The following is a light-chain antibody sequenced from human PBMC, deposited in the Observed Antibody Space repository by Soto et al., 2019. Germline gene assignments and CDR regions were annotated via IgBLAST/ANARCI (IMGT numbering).Light chain of an antibody. J-gene: IGKJ5*01. CDR3: QQYYSTPLT. Sequence: DIVLTQSPDSLAVSLGERATINCKSSQSIWSSSNNKERLACYQQKPGQPPNLLIYWASTRESGVPDRFSGSGSETDFTLTISSLQAEDVAVYYFQQYYSTPLTFGQGTRLEIK. CDR2: WAS. V-gene: IGKV4-1*01. CDR1: QSIWSSSNNKER.